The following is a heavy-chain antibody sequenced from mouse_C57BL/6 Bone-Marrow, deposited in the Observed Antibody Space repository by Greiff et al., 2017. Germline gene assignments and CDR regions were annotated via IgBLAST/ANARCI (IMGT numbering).Heavy chain of an antibody. V-gene: IGHV1-82*01. CDR3: ADYYGSSQAWFAY. CDR1: GYAFSSSW. J-gene: IGHJ3*01. CDR2: IYPGDGDT. D-gene: IGHD1-1*01. Sequence: QVQLQQSGPELVKPGASVKISCKASGYAFSSSWMNWVKQRPGKGLEWIGRIYPGDGDTNYNGKFKGKATLTADKSSSTAYMQLSSLTSEDSAVYFCADYYGSSQAWFAYWGQGTLVTVSA.